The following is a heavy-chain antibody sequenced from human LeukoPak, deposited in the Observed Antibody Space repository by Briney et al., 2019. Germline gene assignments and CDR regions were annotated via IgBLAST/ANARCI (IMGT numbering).Heavy chain of an antibody. Sequence: SETLSLTCAVSGGSISSGGYSWSWIRQPPGKGLEWIGYIYHSGSTYYNPSLKSRVTISVDRSKNQFSLKLSSVTAADTAVYYCARLNRPTMGGGMDVWGKGTTVTVSS. CDR2: IYHSGST. V-gene: IGHV4-30-2*01. CDR1: GGSISSGGYS. J-gene: IGHJ6*04. CDR3: ARLNRPTMGGGMDV. D-gene: IGHD2-15*01.